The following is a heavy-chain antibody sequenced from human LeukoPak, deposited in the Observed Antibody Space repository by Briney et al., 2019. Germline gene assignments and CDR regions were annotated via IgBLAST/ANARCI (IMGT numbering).Heavy chain of an antibody. CDR1: GYSFTSYW. D-gene: IGHD5-18*01. CDR3: ARWTPSTAMVTYFDY. CDR2: IYPGDSDT. V-gene: IGHV5-51*01. Sequence: GESLKISCKGSGYSFTSYWIGWVRQMPGKGLEWMGIIYPGDSDTRYSPSFQGQVTISADKSISTAYLQWSSLKASDTAMYYCARWTPSTAMVTYFDYWGQGTLVTVSS. J-gene: IGHJ4*02.